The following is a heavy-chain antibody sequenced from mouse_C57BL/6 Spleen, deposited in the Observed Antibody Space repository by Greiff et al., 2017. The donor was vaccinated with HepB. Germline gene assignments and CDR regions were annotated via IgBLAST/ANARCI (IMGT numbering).Heavy chain of an antibody. V-gene: IGHV1-61*01. D-gene: IGHD1-1*01. CDR1: GYTFTSYW. J-gene: IGHJ2*01. CDR2: IYPSDSET. CDR3: AREGGYYGSSRFDY. Sequence: VQLQQPGAELVRPGSSVKLSCKASGYTFTSYWMDWVKQRPGQGLEWIGNIYPSDSETHYNQKFKDKATLTVDKSSSTAYMQLSSLTSEDSAVYYCAREGGYYGSSRFDYWGQGTTLTVSS.